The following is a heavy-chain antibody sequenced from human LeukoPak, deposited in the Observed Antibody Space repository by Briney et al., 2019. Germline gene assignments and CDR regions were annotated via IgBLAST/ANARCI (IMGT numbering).Heavy chain of an antibody. CDR3: ARERHTVVTD. D-gene: IGHD4-23*01. V-gene: IGHV4-59*12. CDR1: GGSISSYY. Sequence: KPSETLSLTCTVSGGSISSYYWSWIRQPPGKGLEWIGYIYYSGSTYYNPSLKSRVTISVDTSKNQFSLKLSSVTAADTAVYYCARERHTVVTDWGQGTLVTVSS. J-gene: IGHJ4*02. CDR2: IYYSGST.